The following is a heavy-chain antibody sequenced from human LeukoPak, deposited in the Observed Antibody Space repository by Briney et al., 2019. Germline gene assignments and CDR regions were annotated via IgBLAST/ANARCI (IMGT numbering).Heavy chain of an antibody. J-gene: IGHJ4*02. Sequence: GGSLRLSCAASGFSFSSYDIYWVRQAPGKGLEWVAVISNDGSDKQFADSVKGRFTISRDNSKNTLYLQMNSLRAEDTAVYYCSRSGWYPIYYFDYWGQGTLVTVSS. CDR2: ISNDGSDK. D-gene: IGHD6-19*01. V-gene: IGHV3-30*03. CDR3: SRSGWYPIYYFDY. CDR1: GFSFSSYD.